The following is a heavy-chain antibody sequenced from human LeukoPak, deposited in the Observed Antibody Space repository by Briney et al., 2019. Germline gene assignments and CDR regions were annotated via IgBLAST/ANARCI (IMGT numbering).Heavy chain of an antibody. J-gene: IGHJ4*02. CDR2: ISGSGGST. D-gene: IGHD1-26*01. Sequence: GGSLRLSCAASGFTFSSYAMSWVRQAPGKGLEWVSAISGSGGSTYYADSVKGRLTISRDNSKNTLYLQMNSLRAEDTAVYYCARRSSGSPPYYFGYWGQGTLVTVSS. CDR1: GFTFSSYA. V-gene: IGHV3-23*01. CDR3: ARRSSGSPPYYFGY.